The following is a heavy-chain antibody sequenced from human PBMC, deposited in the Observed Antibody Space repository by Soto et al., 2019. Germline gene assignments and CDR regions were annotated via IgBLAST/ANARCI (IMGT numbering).Heavy chain of an antibody. CDR1: GYTFTSYG. CDR2: ISAYNGNT. V-gene: IGHV1-18*01. J-gene: IGHJ6*02. D-gene: IGHD6-19*01. CDR3: ARRRSSGWYYYYGMDV. Sequence: ASVKVSCKASGYTFTSYGISWVRQAPGQGLEWMGWISAYNGNTNYAQKLQGRVTMTTDTSTSTAYMELRSLRSDDTAVYYCARRRSSGWYYYYGMDVWGQGTTVTVSS.